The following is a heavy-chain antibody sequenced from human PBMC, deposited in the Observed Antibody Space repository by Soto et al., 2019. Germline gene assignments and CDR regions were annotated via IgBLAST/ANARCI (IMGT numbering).Heavy chain of an antibody. V-gene: IGHV3-21*02. J-gene: IGHJ2*01. CDR1: GFTFTTYS. Sequence: EVQLVESGGGLVKSGGSLRLSCAVSGFTFTTYSMNWVRQAPGKGLEWVSSISSSSSDTFYADSVRGRFTISRDNAKNSLYLQMNSLRGEDTAVYYCARDHSIAGQMVRDWYFDLWGRGTLVTVSS. D-gene: IGHD6-6*01. CDR3: ARDHSIAGQMVRDWYFDL. CDR2: ISSSSSDT.